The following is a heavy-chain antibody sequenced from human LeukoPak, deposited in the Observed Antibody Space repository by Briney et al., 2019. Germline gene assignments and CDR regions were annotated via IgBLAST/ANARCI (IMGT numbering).Heavy chain of an antibody. V-gene: IGHV4-31*03. CDR2: IYYSGST. Sequence: TSETLSLTCTVSGGSISSGGYYWSWIRQHPGKGLEWIGYIYYSGSTYYNPSPKSRVTISVDTSKNQFSLKLSSVTAADTAVYYCACGAANSPLSGLWGQGTLVTVSS. D-gene: IGHD6-25*01. CDR1: GGSISSGGYY. CDR3: ACGAANSPLSGL. J-gene: IGHJ4*02.